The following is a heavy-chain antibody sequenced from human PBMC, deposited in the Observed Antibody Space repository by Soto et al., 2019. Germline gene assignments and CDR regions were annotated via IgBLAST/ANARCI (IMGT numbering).Heavy chain of an antibody. CDR3: ASGSGERDDGFDL. V-gene: IGHV4-59*12. CDR1: GGSISFYY. J-gene: IGHJ3*01. D-gene: IGHD6-19*01. CDR2: IYYSGST. Sequence: QVQLQESGPGLVKPSETLSLTCTVSGGSISFYYWCCFRQPPGKGLEWIGDIYYSGSTNYNPSLKSRVTISVDTSKNQFSLKLSSVTAADTAVYYCASGSGERDDGFDLWGQGTMVTVSS.